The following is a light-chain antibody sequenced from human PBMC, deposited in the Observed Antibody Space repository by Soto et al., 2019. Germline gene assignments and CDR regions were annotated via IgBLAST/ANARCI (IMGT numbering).Light chain of an antibody. Sequence: QSALTQPASVSGSPGQSITISCTGTSSDVGSLNLVSWYQQHPGQAPKLMIYEVSKRPLGVSARFSASKSGNTASLTISGLQAEDEADYYCCSYGGSRAVFGGGTQLTVL. J-gene: IGLJ7*01. CDR2: EVS. CDR3: CSYGGSRAV. CDR1: SSDVGSLNL. V-gene: IGLV2-23*02.